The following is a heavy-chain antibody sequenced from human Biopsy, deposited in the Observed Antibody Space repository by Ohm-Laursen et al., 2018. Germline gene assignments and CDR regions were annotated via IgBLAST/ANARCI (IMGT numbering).Heavy chain of an antibody. CDR3: ARHPTGFWFDP. CDR1: GGSFRGYY. J-gene: IGHJ5*02. CDR2: IYQSGST. Sequence: SDTLSLTCAVYGGSFRGYYWSWIRQPPGKGLEWIGEIYQSGSTNYKPSLKSRVTISVDMSKNQFSLKLTSVTAADTAVYFCARHPTGFWFDPWGHGTLVTVSS. V-gene: IGHV4-34*01.